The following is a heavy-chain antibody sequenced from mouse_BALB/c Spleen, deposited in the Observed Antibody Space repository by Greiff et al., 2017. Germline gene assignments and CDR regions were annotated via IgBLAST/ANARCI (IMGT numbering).Heavy chain of an antibody. CDR3: ARGRGDDGYDWDYFDY. V-gene: IGHV1-54*01. CDR1: GYAFTNYL. Sequence: QVQLKQSGAELVRPGTSVKVSCKASGYAFTNYLIEWVKQRPGQGLERIGVINPGSGGTNYNEKFKGKATLTADKSSSTAYMQLSSLTSDDSAVYFCARGRGDDGYDWDYFDYWGQGTTLTVSS. CDR2: INPGSGGT. D-gene: IGHD2-2*01. J-gene: IGHJ2*01.